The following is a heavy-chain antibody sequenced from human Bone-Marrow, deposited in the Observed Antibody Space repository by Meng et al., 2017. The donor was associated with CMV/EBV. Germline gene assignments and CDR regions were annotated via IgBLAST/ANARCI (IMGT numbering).Heavy chain of an antibody. CDR3: ARVVVVVGADY. D-gene: IGHD2-15*01. J-gene: IGHJ4*02. Sequence: SLKISCAASGFTFDDYAMHWVRPAPGKGLEWVSGISWNSGSIGYADSVKGLFTISRDNAKNSLYRQMNSLRAEDTAVYYCARVVVVVGADYWGQGTLVTVSS. CDR1: GFTFDDYA. CDR2: ISWNSGSI. V-gene: IGHV3-9*01.